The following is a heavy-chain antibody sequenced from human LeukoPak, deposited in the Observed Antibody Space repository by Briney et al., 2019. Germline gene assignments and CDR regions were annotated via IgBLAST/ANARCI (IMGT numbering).Heavy chain of an antibody. CDR3: ARPGDCSSTSCSGYMDV. Sequence: SETLSLTCAVYGGSFSGYYWSWIRQPPGKGLDWMGEINHSGSTNYNPSLKSRVTISVDTSKNQFSLKLSSVTAADTAVYYCARPGDCSSTSCSGYMDVWGKGTTVTVSS. CDR1: GGSFSGYY. D-gene: IGHD2-2*01. CDR2: INHSGST. J-gene: IGHJ6*03. V-gene: IGHV4-34*01.